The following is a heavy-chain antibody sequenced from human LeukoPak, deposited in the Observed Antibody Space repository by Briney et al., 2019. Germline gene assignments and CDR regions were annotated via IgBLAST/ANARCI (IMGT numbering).Heavy chain of an antibody. J-gene: IGHJ4*02. CDR3: AKDRDYYDSSGLCYFDF. CDR1: GFTFSSYG. V-gene: IGHV3-33*06. Sequence: GGSLRLSCVASGFTFSSYGMHWVRQAPGKGLEWVAIIWYDGSNKYYADSVKGRFTISRDNSKTTLYLQMNSLRAEDTAGYYCAKDRDYYDSSGLCYFDFWGQGTLVTVSS. D-gene: IGHD3-22*01. CDR2: IWYDGSNK.